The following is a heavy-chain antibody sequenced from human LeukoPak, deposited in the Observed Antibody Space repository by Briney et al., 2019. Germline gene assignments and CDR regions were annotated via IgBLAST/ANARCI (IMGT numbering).Heavy chain of an antibody. D-gene: IGHD3-10*01. CDR1: GGSFSGYY. J-gene: IGHJ4*02. V-gene: IGHV4-34*01. CDR3: ARGITMVRGADL. CDR2: INHSGST. Sequence: SETLSPTCAVYGGSFSGYYWSWIRQPPGKGLEWIGEINHSGSTNYNPSLKSRVTISVDTSKNQFSLKLSSVTAADTAVYYCARGITMVRGADLWGQGTLVTVSS.